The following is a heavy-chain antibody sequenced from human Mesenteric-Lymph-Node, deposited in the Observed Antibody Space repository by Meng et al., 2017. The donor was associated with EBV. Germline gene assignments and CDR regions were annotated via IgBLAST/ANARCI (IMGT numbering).Heavy chain of an antibody. V-gene: IGHV1-18*01. D-gene: IGHD3/OR15-3a*01. CDR2: ISAYNGNT. J-gene: IGHJ4*02. CDR1: GYTYTSYG. CDR3: AREGDWTTFDY. Sequence: QGHLVRFGGEVKKPGASVRVSCKASGYTYTSYGIIWVRQAPGQGLEWVGWISAYNGNTNYAQKVQGRVTMTTDTSTTTAYMELRRLRSDDTAVYYCAREGDWTTFDYWGQGTLVTVSS.